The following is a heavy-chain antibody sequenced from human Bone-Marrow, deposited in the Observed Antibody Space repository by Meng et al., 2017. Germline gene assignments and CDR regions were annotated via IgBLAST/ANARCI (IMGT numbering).Heavy chain of an antibody. CDR3: AHRGYGSGSYGPYYYYGMDV. CDR1: GFSLSTSGVG. Sequence: SGPTLVKPTQTLTLTCTFSGFSLSTSGVGVGWIRQPPGKALEWLALIYWNDDKRYSPSLKSRLTITKDTSKNQVVLTMTNMDPVDTATYYCAHRGYGSGSYGPYYYYGMDVWGQGTMVTVSS. D-gene: IGHD3-10*01. CDR2: IYWNDDK. J-gene: IGHJ6*02. V-gene: IGHV2-5*01.